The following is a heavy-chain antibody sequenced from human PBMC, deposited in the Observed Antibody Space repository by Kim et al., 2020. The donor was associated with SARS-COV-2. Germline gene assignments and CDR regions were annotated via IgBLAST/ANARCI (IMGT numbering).Heavy chain of an antibody. Sequence: IDHAAYVRVRFTIPRDNDKNSLYLQMNSLGAEDTAVYYCARGPNYSPFDYWGQGTLVTVSS. CDR2: I. CDR3: ARGPNYSPFDY. V-gene: IGHV3-48*03. J-gene: IGHJ4*02. D-gene: IGHD4-4*01.